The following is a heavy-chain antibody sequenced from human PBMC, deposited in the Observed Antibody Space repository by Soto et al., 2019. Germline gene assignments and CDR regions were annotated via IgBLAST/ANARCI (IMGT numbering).Heavy chain of an antibody. D-gene: IGHD3-10*01. Sequence: EVQLLESGGGLVQPGGSVRLSCGTSGFSFVNYGMGWVRQAPGKGLEWVSGISSSGGRTYFADSVRGRFTISRDNSKNTMYLQMDSLRVEDTGVYFCTTDYYFGSGNGDYWGQGTLVNVAS. CDR1: GFSFVNYG. CDR2: ISSSGGRT. V-gene: IGHV3-23*01. CDR3: TTDYYFGSGNGDY. J-gene: IGHJ4*02.